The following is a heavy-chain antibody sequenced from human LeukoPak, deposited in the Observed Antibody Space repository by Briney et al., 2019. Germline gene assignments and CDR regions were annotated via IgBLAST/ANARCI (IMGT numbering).Heavy chain of an antibody. CDR3: ARESYDFWSGYQPFDY. CDR1: GYTFTGYY. Sequence: ASVKVSCKASGYTFTGYYMHWVRQAPGQGLEWMGWINPNSGGTNYAQKFQGRVTMTRDTSTSTAYMELSRLRSDDTAVYYCARESYDFWSGYQPFDYWGQGTLVTVSS. J-gene: IGHJ4*02. V-gene: IGHV1-2*02. D-gene: IGHD3-3*01. CDR2: INPNSGGT.